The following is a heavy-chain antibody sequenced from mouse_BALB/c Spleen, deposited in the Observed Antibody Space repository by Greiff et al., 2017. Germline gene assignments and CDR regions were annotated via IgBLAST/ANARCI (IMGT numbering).Heavy chain of an antibody. CDR3: TSPDGYYDY. Sequence: EVMLVESGGGLVKPGGSLKLSCAASGFTFSSYTMSWVRQTPEKRLEWVATISSGGGYTYYPDSVKGRFTISRDNAKNTLYLQMSSLKSEDTAMYYCTSPDGYYDYWGQGTTLTVSS. J-gene: IGHJ2*01. V-gene: IGHV5-6-4*01. CDR1: GFTFSSYT. D-gene: IGHD2-3*01. CDR2: ISSGGGYT.